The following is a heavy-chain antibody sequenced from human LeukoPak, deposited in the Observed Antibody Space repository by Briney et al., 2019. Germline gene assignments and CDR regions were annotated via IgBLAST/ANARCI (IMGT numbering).Heavy chain of an antibody. CDR1: GFTFSSYN. V-gene: IGHV3-48*01. CDR3: AKGVRYCSSTSCHKYFDY. J-gene: IGHJ4*02. Sequence: GGSLRLSCAASGFTFSSYNMNWVRQAPGKGLEWVSYISSGSSIIYYADSVKGRFTISRDNSKNTLYLQMNSLRAEDTAVYYCAKGVRYCSSTSCHKYFDYWGQGTLVTVSS. CDR2: ISSGSSII. D-gene: IGHD2-2*02.